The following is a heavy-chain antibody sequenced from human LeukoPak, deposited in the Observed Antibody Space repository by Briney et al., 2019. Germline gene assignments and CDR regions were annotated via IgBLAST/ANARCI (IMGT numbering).Heavy chain of an antibody. Sequence: GGSLRLSCAASGFTFSSYSMNWVRQAPGKGLEWVSSISSSSSYIYYADSVKGRFTISRDNAKNSLYLQMNSPRAEDTAVYYCASGCSGGSCYPYHPDYWGQGTLVTVSS. D-gene: IGHD2-15*01. CDR1: GFTFSSYS. V-gene: IGHV3-21*01. CDR3: ASGCSGGSCYPYHPDY. J-gene: IGHJ4*02. CDR2: ISSSSSYI.